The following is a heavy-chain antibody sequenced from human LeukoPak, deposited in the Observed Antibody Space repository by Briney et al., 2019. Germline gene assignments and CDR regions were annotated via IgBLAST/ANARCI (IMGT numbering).Heavy chain of an antibody. J-gene: IGHJ4*02. CDR3: ARRHIIVAGPDYFDY. V-gene: IGHV4-39*01. CDR1: GASITSNGYF. Sequence: SETLSITCTVTGASITSNGYFGSWIRQPPGKGLEWIGNIYYNGDTYYKPSLKSRVTISVDTSKRQFSLRLNSVTAADTSVYYCARRHIIVAGPDYFDYWGLGTLVTVSS. D-gene: IGHD5-12*01. CDR2: IYYNGDT.